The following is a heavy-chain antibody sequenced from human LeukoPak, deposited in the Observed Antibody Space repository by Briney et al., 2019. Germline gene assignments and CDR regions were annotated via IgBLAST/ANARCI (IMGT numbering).Heavy chain of an antibody. CDR3: GKGKSESAYSSVDS. D-gene: IGHD4-4*01. CDR1: GFTVSSHA. Sequence: PGGSLRLSCAASGFTVSSHAMRWVRQTPGKGLEWVSVISANDFRAYYAGSVKGRFTISRDNSENTLNLQMYSLRAEDTAVYYCGKGKSESAYSSVDSWGQGTLVTVSS. J-gene: IGHJ4*02. V-gene: IGHV3-23*01. CDR2: ISANDFRA.